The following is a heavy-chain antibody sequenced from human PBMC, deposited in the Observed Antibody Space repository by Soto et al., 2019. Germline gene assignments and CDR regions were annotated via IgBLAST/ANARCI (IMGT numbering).Heavy chain of an antibody. CDR3: AKDRSTYSNYYYGMDV. D-gene: IGHD4-4*01. CDR2: ISYDGSNK. CDR1: GFTFSSYG. J-gene: IGHJ6*02. V-gene: IGHV3-30*18. Sequence: GGSLRLSCAASGFTFSSYGMHWVRHAPGKGLEWVAVISYDGSNKYYADSVKGRFTISRDNSKNTLYLQMNSLRAEDTAVYYCAKDRSTYSNYYYGMDVWVQGTTGTVSS.